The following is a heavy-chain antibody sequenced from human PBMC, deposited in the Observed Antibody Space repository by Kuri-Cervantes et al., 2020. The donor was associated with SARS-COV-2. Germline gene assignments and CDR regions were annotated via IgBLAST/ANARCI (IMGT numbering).Heavy chain of an antibody. V-gene: IGHV1-18*01. CDR3: AGLDAVVYFGMDV. CDR1: GYSFTSFG. CDR2: ISVFNGNT. D-gene: IGHD5-18*01. Sequence: ASVKVSCKASGYSFTSFGMTWVRQAPGQGLEWMGWISVFNGNTEYAQKFRDRVALTTDTSTSIAYMELRTLRSDDTAVYYCAGLDAVVYFGMDVWGQGTTVTVSS. J-gene: IGHJ6*02.